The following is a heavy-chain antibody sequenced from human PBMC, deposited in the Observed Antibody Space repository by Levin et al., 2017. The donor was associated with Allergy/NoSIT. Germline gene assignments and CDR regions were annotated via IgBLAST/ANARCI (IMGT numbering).Heavy chain of an antibody. Sequence: SCAASGFTFDDYAMHWVRQAPGKGLEWVSGISWNSGSIGYADSVKGRFTISRDNAKNSLYLQMNSLRAEDTALYYCAKQDSYYYDSSGYSNIFDYWGQGTLVTVSS. J-gene: IGHJ4*02. CDR3: AKQDSYYYDSSGYSNIFDY. CDR1: GFTFDDYA. V-gene: IGHV3-9*01. CDR2: ISWNSGSI. D-gene: IGHD3-22*01.